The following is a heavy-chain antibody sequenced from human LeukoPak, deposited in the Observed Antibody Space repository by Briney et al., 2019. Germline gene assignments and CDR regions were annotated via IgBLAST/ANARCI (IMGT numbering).Heavy chain of an antibody. V-gene: IGHV3-15*01. CDR3: TTGITTVRGVIHLIDY. J-gene: IGHJ4*02. CDR1: GFTFSNAW. Sequence: PGGSLRLSCAASGFTFSNAWMSWGRQAPGKGLEWVGRIKSKTDGGTTDYAAPVKGRFTISRDDSKNTLYLQMNSLKTEDTAVYYCTTGITTVRGVIHLIDYWGQGTLVTVSS. D-gene: IGHD3-10*01. CDR2: IKSKTDGGTT.